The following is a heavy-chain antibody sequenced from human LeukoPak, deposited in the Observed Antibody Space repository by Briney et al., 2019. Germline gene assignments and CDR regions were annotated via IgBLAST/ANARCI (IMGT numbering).Heavy chain of an antibody. Sequence: SDTLSLNCAVSGGSLSCGGYSWRWHRQPPGQDLEWLGHIYHSGSTYYNPSLKSRVNISVDRSKNQFSLKLSPVTAADTAVYYCARFARDGLDVLHTNWFDPWGQGTLVTVSS. J-gene: IGHJ5*02. D-gene: IGHD2/OR15-2a*01. CDR1: GGSLSCGGYS. CDR3: ARFARDGLDVLHTNWFDP. V-gene: IGHV4-30-2*01. CDR2: IYHSGST.